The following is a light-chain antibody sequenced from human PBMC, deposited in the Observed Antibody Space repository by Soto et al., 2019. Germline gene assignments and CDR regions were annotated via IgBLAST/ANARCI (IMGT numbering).Light chain of an antibody. CDR3: QKYSSVPV. CDR1: QDIRNF. V-gene: IGKV1-27*01. CDR2: AAS. Sequence: DIQMTQSPTSLSASVGDRVTITCRASQDIRNFVAWYQQKPGKAPKLLIYAASPLQSGVPSRFSGRGSGTDFTLTINSLQPEDVATYSCQKYSSVPVFGPGTKVEIK. J-gene: IGKJ3*01.